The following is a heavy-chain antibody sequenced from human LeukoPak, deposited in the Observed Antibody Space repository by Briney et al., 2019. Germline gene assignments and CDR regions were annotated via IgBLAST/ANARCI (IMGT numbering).Heavy chain of an antibody. CDR3: TRGLGGRTF. J-gene: IGHJ4*02. V-gene: IGHV1-2*02. CDR2: INPSSGGT. D-gene: IGHD1-1*01. CDR1: GYTFTSYG. Sequence: ASVKVSCKASGYTFTSYGISWVRQAPGQGLEWMGWINPSSGGTNYAQEFQGRVTMTRVTSINTAYMDLSRLKYDDTAVYYCTRGLGGRTFWGQGTLVTVSS.